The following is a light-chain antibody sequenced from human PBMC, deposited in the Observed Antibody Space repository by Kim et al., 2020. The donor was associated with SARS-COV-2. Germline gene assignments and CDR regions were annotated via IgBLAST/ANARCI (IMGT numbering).Light chain of an antibody. J-gene: IGKJ2*01. CDR1: QSISDL. CDR2: KAS. Sequence: AFIGDSVTITCRASQSISDLLAWYPQKPGKAPKLLIYKASALETGVPSRFSGSGSGTEFSLTIFSLQPDDLSTYYCQHYNSFPYTFGQGTKLEI. CDR3: QHYNSFPYT. V-gene: IGKV1-5*03.